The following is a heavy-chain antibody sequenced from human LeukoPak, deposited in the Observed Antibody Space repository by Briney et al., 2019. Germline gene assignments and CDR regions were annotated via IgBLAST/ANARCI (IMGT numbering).Heavy chain of an antibody. V-gene: IGHV3-49*04. CDR1: GFTFSGSA. J-gene: IGHJ3*02. CDR3: TRVVVALNDAFDI. Sequence: QAGGSLRLSCAASGFTFSGSAMHWVRQASGKGLEWVGFIRSKAYGGTTEYAASVKGRFTISRDDSKSIAYLQMNSLKTEDTAVYYCTRVVVALNDAFDIWGQGTMVTVSS. D-gene: IGHD2-15*01. CDR2: IRSKAYGGTT.